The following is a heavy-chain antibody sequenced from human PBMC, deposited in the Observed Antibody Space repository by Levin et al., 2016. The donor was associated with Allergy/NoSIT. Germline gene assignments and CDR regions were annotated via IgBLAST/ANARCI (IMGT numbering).Heavy chain of an antibody. Sequence: GGSLRLSCAASGFTFSSYWMHWVRQAPGKGLVWVSHINTDGSSTTYADSVKGRFTISRDNAKNTLHLQMNSLRAEDTAVYYCARGSSGYYYGWGQGILVTVSS. V-gene: IGHV3-74*01. CDR1: GFTFSSYW. J-gene: IGHJ4*02. CDR3: ARGSSGYYYG. D-gene: IGHD3-22*01. CDR2: INTDGSST.